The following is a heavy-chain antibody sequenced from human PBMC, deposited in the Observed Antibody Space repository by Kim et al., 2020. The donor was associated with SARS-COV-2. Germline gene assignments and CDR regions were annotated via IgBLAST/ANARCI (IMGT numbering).Heavy chain of an antibody. CDR3: ARGDCWVGNCHWEGFRDWYFAL. CDR2: IKQDGTEK. D-gene: IGHD2-21*01. CDR1: GFTFTSHW. J-gene: IGHJ2*01. Sequence: GGSLRLFCVASGFTFTSHWMIWVRQAPGKGLEWVANIKQDGTEKNYVDSVKGRFTISRDNAENSLYLQMNSLRVEDTAVYYCARGDCWVGNCHWEGFRDWYFALWGRGTLVTVSS. V-gene: IGHV3-7*03.